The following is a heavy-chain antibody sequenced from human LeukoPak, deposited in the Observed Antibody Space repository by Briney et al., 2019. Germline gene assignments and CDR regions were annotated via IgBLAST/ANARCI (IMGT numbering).Heavy chain of an antibody. D-gene: IGHD6-19*01. CDR1: GGSISSYY. CDR2: IYYSGST. CDR3: ARDLDSSGLGY. Sequence: SETLSLTCTISGGSISSYYWSWIRQPPGKGLEWIGYIYYSGSTNYNPSLKSRVTISVDTSKNQFSLKLSSVTAADTAVYYCARDLDSSGLGYWGQGTLVTVSS. J-gene: IGHJ4*02. V-gene: IGHV4-59*12.